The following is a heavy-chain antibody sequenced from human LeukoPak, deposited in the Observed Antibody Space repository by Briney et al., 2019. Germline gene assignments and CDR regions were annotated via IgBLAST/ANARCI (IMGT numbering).Heavy chain of an antibody. V-gene: IGHV4-59*08. J-gene: IGHJ6*03. CDR1: GGSISSYY. Sequence: SETLSLTCTVSGGSISSYYWSWIRQPPGKGLEWVGYIFYSGSTYYNPSLKSRVTISVDTSKNQFSLKLSSVAAADTAVYYCARAGPYDSSGYSYKYYYYIDVWGKGTTVTISS. CDR3: ARAGPYDSSGYSYKYYYYIDV. D-gene: IGHD3-22*01. CDR2: IFYSGST.